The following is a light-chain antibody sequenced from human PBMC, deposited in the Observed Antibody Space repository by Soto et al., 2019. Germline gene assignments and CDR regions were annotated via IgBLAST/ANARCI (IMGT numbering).Light chain of an antibody. V-gene: IGKV3-20*01. CDR2: GAF. CDR1: QTVRNNY. J-gene: IGKJ1*01. Sequence: SVLTQTPGTLSLSPGERATLSCRPSQTVRNNYLAWYQQKPGQAPRLFIYGAFNRATGIPDRFSGSGSGTEFTLTISSLQPDDFATYYCQQYNSYSWTFGQGTKV. CDR3: QQYNSYSWT.